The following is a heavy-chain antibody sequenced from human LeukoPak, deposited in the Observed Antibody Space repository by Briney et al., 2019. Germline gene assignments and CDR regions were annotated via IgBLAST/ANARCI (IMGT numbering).Heavy chain of an antibody. CDR1: GYSISSGYY. V-gene: IGHV4-38-2*02. CDR2: IFHTGST. CDR3: ARDHSSSSEDY. D-gene: IGHD6-13*01. Sequence: PSQTLSLTCTVSGYSISSGYYWAWIRQPPGKGLEWIGSIFHTGSTYHNPSLKSRVTISVDTSKNQFSLKLNSVTAADTAVYYCARDHSSSSEDYWGQGTLVTVSS. J-gene: IGHJ4*02.